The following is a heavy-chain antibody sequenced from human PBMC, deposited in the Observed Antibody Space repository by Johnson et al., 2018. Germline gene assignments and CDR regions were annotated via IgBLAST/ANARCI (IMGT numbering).Heavy chain of an antibody. Sequence: VQLVQSGGGLVQXGGSLGLSCGASGFTVSSNFMSWVRQAPGKGLEWVSVIYIDGSTYYADAVKGRFTISRDTSKNTLYIQMKSLRPEDTAVYSCARRSPLTISWGDAFDSWGQGTMVTVSS. V-gene: IGHV3-66*02. CDR2: IYIDGST. D-gene: IGHD1-14*01. J-gene: IGHJ3*02. CDR3: ARRSPLTISWGDAFDS. CDR1: GFTVSSNF.